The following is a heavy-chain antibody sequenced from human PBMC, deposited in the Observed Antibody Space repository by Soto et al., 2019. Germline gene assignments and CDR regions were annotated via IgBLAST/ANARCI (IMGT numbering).Heavy chain of an antibody. V-gene: IGHV1-24*01. CDR1: GYTLTELS. CDR2: FDPEDGET. Sequence: QVQLVQSGAEVKKPGASVKVSCKVSGYTLTELSMHWVRQAPGKGLEWMGGFDPEDGETIYAQKFQGRVTITEDTSTDTAYMELSSLRSEDTAVDYCATGDIVVVTGHYGMDVWGQGTTVTVSS. J-gene: IGHJ6*02. D-gene: IGHD2-21*02. CDR3: ATGDIVVVTGHYGMDV.